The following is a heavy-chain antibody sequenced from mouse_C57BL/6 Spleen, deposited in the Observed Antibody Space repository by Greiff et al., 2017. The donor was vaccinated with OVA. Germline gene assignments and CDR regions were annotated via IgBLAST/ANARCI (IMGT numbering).Heavy chain of an antibody. J-gene: IGHJ1*03. CDR1: GYTFTSYW. CDR2: IYPGNSDT. V-gene: IGHV1-5*01. CDR3: ARSHYYSSSYGYFDV. Sequence: EVQLQQSGTVLARPGASVKMSCKTSGYTFTSYWMHWVKQRPGQGLEWIGAIYPGNSDTSYNQKFKGKAKLTAVTSASTAYMELSSLTNEDSAVYYCARSHYYSSSYGYFDVWGTGTTVTVSS. D-gene: IGHD1-1*01.